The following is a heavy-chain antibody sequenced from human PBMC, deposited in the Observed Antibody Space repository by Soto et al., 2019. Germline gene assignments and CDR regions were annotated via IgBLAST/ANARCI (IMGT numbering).Heavy chain of an antibody. CDR2: ISSSGSTI. J-gene: IGHJ3*02. V-gene: IGHV3-48*03. CDR3: ARTEDYYGSGSYYSPDAFDI. CDR1: GFTFSSYE. Sequence: GGSLRLSCAASGFTFSSYEVNWVRQAPGKGLEWVSYISSSGSTIYYADSVKGRFTISRDNAKNSLYLQMNSLRAEDTAVYYCARTEDYYGSGSYYSPDAFDIWGQGTMVTVSS. D-gene: IGHD3-10*01.